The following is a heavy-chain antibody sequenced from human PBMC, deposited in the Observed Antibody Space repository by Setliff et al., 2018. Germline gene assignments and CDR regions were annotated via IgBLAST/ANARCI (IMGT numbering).Heavy chain of an antibody. D-gene: IGHD2-2*01. CDR3: TRSSSYGMRYWFDS. CDR2: ISA. Sequence: ASVKVSCKASGYIFSSYGINWVRQAPGQGLEWMGWISAYARKFQGRVTMTRDTSVSTVYMELTRLTSDDTAVYYCTRSSSYGMRYWFDSWGQGPLVTVSS. V-gene: IGHV1-18*01. J-gene: IGHJ5*01. CDR1: GYIFSSYG.